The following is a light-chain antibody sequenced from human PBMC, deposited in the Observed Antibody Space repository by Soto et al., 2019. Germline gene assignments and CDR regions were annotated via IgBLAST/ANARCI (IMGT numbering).Light chain of an antibody. CDR3: QRYGSSPWT. CDR1: QSVSSSN. J-gene: IGKJ1*01. Sequence: EIVLTQSPGTLSLSPGERATLYCMASQSVSSSNLAWYQQKRGQSPRLLIYGASSRATGIPDRFSGSGSGPDFTLTISRLEPEDFAVYFCQRYGSSPWTFGQGTKVDIK. CDR2: GAS. V-gene: IGKV3-20*01.